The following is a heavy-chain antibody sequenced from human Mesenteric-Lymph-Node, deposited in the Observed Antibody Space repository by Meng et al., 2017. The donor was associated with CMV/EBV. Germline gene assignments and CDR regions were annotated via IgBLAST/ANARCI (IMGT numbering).Heavy chain of an antibody. CDR1: GGSISSSSYY. Sequence: SETLSLTCTVSGGSISSSSYYWGWIRQPPGKGLEWIGSIYYSGSTYYNPSLKSRVTISVDTSKNQFSLKLNSVTPEDTAVYYCARERSSTFDSWGQGTLVTVSS. CDR3: ARERSSTFDS. V-gene: IGHV4-39*02. CDR2: IYYSGST. D-gene: IGHD1-1*01. J-gene: IGHJ4*02.